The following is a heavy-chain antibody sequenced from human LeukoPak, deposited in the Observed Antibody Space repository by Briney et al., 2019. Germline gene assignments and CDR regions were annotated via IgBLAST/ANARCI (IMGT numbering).Heavy chain of an antibody. V-gene: IGHV3-23*01. CDR1: RFTFSSYT. CDR2: ISGSGDST. CDR3: AKVIPQWLTQGYFDY. D-gene: IGHD6-19*01. Sequence: GGSLRLSCAASRFTFSSYTMSWVRQAPGKGLEWVSDISGSGDSTCYADSVQGRFTISRDNSKNTVYLQMNSLRAEDTAVYYCAKVIPQWLTQGYFDYWGQGTLVTVSS. J-gene: IGHJ4*02.